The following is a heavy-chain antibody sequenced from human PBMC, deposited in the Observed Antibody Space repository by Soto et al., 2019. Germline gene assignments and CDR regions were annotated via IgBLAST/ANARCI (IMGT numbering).Heavy chain of an antibody. CDR3: TTAPVRSDSSGYYYGG. D-gene: IGHD3-22*01. Sequence: EVQLVESGGGLVKPGGSLRLSCAASGFTFSNAWMSWVRQAPGKGLEWVGRIKSKTDGGTTDYAAPVKGRFTISRDDSKNTLYLQMNSLKTEDTAVYYCTTAPVRSDSSGYYYGGWGQGTLVTVSS. CDR2: IKSKTDGGTT. J-gene: IGHJ4*02. V-gene: IGHV3-15*01. CDR1: GFTFSNAW.